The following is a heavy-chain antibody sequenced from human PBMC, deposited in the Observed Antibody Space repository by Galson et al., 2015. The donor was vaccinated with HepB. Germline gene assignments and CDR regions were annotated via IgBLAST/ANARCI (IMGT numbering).Heavy chain of an antibody. V-gene: IGHV1-3*01. D-gene: IGHD3-3*01. CDR2: INAGSGNT. J-gene: IGHJ6*02. Sequence: SVKVSCKASGYTFTSYAMHWVRQAPGQRLEWMGWINAGSGNTKYSQKFQGRVTITRDTSASTAYMELSSLRSEDTAVYYCARDLAPRDYDFWSGYYTGTLYYYYGMDVWGQGTTVTVSS. CDR1: GYTFTSYA. CDR3: ARDLAPRDYDFWSGYYTGTLYYYYGMDV.